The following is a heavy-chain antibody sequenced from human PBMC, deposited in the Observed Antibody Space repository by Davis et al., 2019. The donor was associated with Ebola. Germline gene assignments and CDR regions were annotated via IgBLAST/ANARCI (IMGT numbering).Heavy chain of an antibody. Sequence: AASSLVSCYASAYTFIGYYIHWVRQAPGQGLEWMGWMNPHSGDTKYSQKFQGWVTMTRDTPISTAYMELNRLTSDDTAVYYCALDRVCSGATCYAYFDFWGQGTLVTVSS. CDR3: ALDRVCSGATCYAYFDF. CDR1: AYTFIGYY. D-gene: IGHD2-15*01. V-gene: IGHV1-2*04. J-gene: IGHJ4*02. CDR2: MNPHSGDT.